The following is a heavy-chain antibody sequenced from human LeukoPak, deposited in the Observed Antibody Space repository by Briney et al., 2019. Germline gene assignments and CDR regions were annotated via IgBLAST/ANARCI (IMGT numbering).Heavy chain of an antibody. CDR3: ARGGAIFGVVTRFDP. Sequence: GGSQRLSCAASGFTVSSNYMSWVRQAPGKGLEWVSVIYSGGSTYYADSVKGRFTISRDNSKNTLYLQMNSLRAEDTAVYYCARGGAIFGVVTRFDPWGQGTLVIVSS. D-gene: IGHD3-3*01. J-gene: IGHJ5*02. V-gene: IGHV3-66*02. CDR2: IYSGGST. CDR1: GFTVSSNY.